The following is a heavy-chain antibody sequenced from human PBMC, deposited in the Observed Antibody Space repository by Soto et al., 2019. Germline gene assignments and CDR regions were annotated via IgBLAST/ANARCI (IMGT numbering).Heavy chain of an antibody. CDR3: FRENYFSYHVMDV. J-gene: IGHJ6*02. CDR1: GFDFSGST. CDR2: IRSKDNSYAT. Sequence: EVQLVESGGGLVLPGGSLTLSCAGSGFDFSGSTIHWVRQASGKGLEWVGRIRSKDNSYATAYAVSVKGRFFISRDDSKTTAYLQMNSLKIDDTAVYYCFRENYFSYHVMDVWGQGTTVTVSS. V-gene: IGHV3-73*02.